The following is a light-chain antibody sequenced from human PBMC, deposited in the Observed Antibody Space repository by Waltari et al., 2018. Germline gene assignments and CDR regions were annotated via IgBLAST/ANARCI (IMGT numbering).Light chain of an antibody. CDR2: DVR. CDR1: SIDAGGYNY. V-gene: IGLV2-14*03. Sequence: QSALTQPASVSGSPGQSITVTCTGTSIDAGGYNYVSCYQQHPGKAPKLMIYDVRNRPSGVSNRFSGSKSGNTASLTISGLQAEDEADYYCSSYTSTRTLVFGGGTKLTVL. CDR3: SSYTSTRTLV. J-gene: IGLJ3*02.